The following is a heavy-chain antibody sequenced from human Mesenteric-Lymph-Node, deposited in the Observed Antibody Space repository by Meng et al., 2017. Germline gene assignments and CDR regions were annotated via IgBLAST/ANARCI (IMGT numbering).Heavy chain of an antibody. CDR1: GFTFDDYG. D-gene: IGHD6-6*01. V-gene: IGHV3-20*04. Sequence: GESLKISCAASGFTFDDYGMSWVRQAPGKGLEWVSGINWNGGSTGYADSVKGRFTISRDNAKNSLYLQMNSLRGEDSAVYYCASGWSIGHWGQGTLVTVSS. CDR3: ASGWSIGH. J-gene: IGHJ4*02. CDR2: INWNGGST.